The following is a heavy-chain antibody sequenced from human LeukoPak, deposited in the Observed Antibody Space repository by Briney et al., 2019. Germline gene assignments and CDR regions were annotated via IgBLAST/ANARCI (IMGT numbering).Heavy chain of an antibody. CDR3: ARDLKRGYSSGRYSWGTGSSNDY. CDR1: GYTFTGYY. CDR2: INPNSGGT. V-gene: IGHV1-2*02. Sequence: ASVKVSCKASGYTFTGYYMHWVRQAPGQGLEWMGWINPNSGGTNYAQKFQGRATMTRDTSISTAYMELSRLRSDDTAVYYCARDLKRGYSSGRYSWGTGSSNDYWGQGTLVTVSS. J-gene: IGHJ4*02. D-gene: IGHD6-19*01.